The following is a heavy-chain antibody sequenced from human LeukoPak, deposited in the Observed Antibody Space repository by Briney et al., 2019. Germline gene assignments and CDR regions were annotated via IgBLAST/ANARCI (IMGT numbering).Heavy chain of an antibody. Sequence: ASVKVSCKASGYTFTSYGISWVRQAPGQGLEWMGWISAYNGNTNYAQKLQGRVTMTTDTSTSTAYMELRSLRSDDTAVYYCARVYDILTGYPIFDYWGQGTLVPVSS. D-gene: IGHD3-9*01. V-gene: IGHV1-18*01. CDR1: GYTFTSYG. J-gene: IGHJ4*02. CDR3: ARVYDILTGYPIFDY. CDR2: ISAYNGNT.